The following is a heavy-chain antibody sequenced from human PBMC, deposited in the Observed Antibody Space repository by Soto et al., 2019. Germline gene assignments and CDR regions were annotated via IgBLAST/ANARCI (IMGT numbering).Heavy chain of an antibody. CDR3: ARDEYCSGGRCYFYYYYGMDG. Sequence: VGSLRLSCAASGFTFSSYSMNWVRQAPGKGLEGVSYISSSSSTIYYADSVKGRFTISRDNAENSLYLQMNSLRDEDTAVYYCARDEYCSGGRCYFYYYYGMDGWGQGTTFTVAS. J-gene: IGHJ6*02. CDR2: ISSSSSTI. D-gene: IGHD2-15*01. CDR1: GFTFSSYS. V-gene: IGHV3-48*02.